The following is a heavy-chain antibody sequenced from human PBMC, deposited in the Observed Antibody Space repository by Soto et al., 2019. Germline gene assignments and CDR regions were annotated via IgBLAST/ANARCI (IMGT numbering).Heavy chain of an antibody. CDR2: IYYSGST. J-gene: IGHJ5*02. CDR3: ARGMGGYRHSWFDP. CDR1: GGSISSYY. D-gene: IGHD5-18*01. V-gene: IGHV4-59*01. Sequence: SETLSLTCTVSGGSISSYYWSWIRQPSGKGLEWIGYIYYSGSTNYNPSLKSRVTISVDTSKNQFSLKLSSVTAADTAVYYCARGMGGYRHSWFDPWGQGTLVTVSS.